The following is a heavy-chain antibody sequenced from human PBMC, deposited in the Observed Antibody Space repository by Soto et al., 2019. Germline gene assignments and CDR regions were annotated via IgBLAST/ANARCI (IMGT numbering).Heavy chain of an antibody. CDR1: GFRFSVSA. V-gene: IGHV3-73*01. D-gene: IGHD4-4*01. CDR2: IRSNANNYAT. J-gene: IGHJ6*02. Sequence: EVQLVESGGGLVQPGGSLKLSCAASGFRFSVSAMHWVRRASGKGLEWVGRIRSNANNYATEYGASGRGRFTIYRDDSKNLAYVQMASLDTENTDVYYCTKPSDNDYNNGGGMDVWGQGTTVTVSS. CDR3: TKPSDNDYNNGGGMDV.